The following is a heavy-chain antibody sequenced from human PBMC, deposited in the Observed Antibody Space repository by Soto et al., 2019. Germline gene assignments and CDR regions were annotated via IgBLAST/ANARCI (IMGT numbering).Heavy chain of an antibody. CDR2: IFYSGST. CDR3: ARLGDYYQAFDY. CDR1: SGSISSTIYS. D-gene: IGHD3-22*01. J-gene: IGHJ4*01. Sequence: PSETLSLTCTVSSGSISSTIYSWDWIRQPPGKGLEWIGSIFYSGSTYYNPSLKSRVTISVDTSKNQFSLTLTSVTAADTAVYYCARLGDYYQAFDYWGHGALVTVSS. V-gene: IGHV4-39*01.